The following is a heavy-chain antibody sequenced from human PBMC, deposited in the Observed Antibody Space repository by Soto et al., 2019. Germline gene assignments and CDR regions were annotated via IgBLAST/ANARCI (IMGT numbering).Heavy chain of an antibody. CDR2: MNPNSGNT. Sequence: QVQLVQSGAEVKKPGASVKVSCKASGYSFTSYDINWVRQATGQGLEWMGWMNPNSGNTGYAQKCQGRVTXTRHTXXSTAYMELSSLRSEDTAVYYCARVSMGSSSEDFQHWGQGTLVTVSS. V-gene: IGHV1-8*01. J-gene: IGHJ1*01. D-gene: IGHD6-6*01. CDR1: GYSFTSYD. CDR3: ARVSMGSSSEDFQH.